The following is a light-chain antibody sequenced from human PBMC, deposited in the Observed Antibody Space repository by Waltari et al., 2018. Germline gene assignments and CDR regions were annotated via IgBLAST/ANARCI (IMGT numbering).Light chain of an antibody. J-gene: IGLJ3*02. CDR3: QSFDIRLSGGVV. CDR1: SANSGAGHD. V-gene: IGLV1-40*01. Sequence: QSVLTQPPSMSGAPGQRVTISCTGSSANSGAGHDVHWNQVFPGTAPKLLIYGNNNRPSGVPDRFSGSKSDTSASLAIGGLQAEDEADYYCQSFDIRLSGGVVFGGGTKVTVL. CDR2: GNN.